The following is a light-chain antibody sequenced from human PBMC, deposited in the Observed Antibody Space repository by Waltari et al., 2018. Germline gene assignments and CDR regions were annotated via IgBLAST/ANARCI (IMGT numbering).Light chain of an antibody. J-gene: IGLJ3*02. CDR1: SSHIGSNP. CDR3: AAWDDSLNGWV. CDR2: SNN. Sequence: QSVLPQPPSASGTPGQRVTISCSGSSSHIGSNPVNWYQQLPGTAPKLLIYSNNQRPSGVPDRFSGSKSGTSASLAISGLQSEDEADYYCAAWDDSLNGWVFGGGTKLTVL. V-gene: IGLV1-44*01.